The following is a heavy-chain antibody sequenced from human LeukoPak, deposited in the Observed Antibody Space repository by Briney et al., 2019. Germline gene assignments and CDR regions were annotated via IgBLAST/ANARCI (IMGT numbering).Heavy chain of an antibody. CDR1: GGSLSSYY. J-gene: IGHJ5*02. CDR2: IYYRGST. D-gene: IGHD6-13*01. V-gene: IGHV4-59*01. CDR3: AGFYSRLNLFHP. Sequence: TLSLTCTVSGGSLSSYYWNWIRQPPGKGLEWIGYIYYRGSTSYNPSLPSRVTISIDTSKNQLYLKLKSVTAADTAGYYFAGFYSRLNLFHPWGQETLVTVSS.